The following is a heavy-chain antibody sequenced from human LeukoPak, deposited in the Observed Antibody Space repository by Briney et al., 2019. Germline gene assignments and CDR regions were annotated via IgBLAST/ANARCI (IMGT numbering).Heavy chain of an antibody. D-gene: IGHD3-9*01. CDR1: GSTFSIYA. V-gene: IGHV3-23*01. J-gene: IGHJ4*02. Sequence: GGSLRLSCAASGSTFSIYAMSWVRQAPGKGLEWVSALSGTGGITNYEASVKCRLTISRDNSKNTLYLQLNSLRAEDTAIYHCAKAVFLTGTGYCDYWGLGALVTVSS. CDR2: LSGTGGIT. CDR3: AKAVFLTGTGYCDY.